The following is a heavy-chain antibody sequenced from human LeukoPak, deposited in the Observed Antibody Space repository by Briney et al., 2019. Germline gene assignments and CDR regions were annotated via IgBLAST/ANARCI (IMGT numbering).Heavy chain of an antibody. Sequence: PGRSLRLSCAASGFTFSLYGMHWVRQAPGKGLEWVAVTSYDGGNQYYADSVKGRFTISRDNSMNTLSLQMDSLRAEDSAVYYCAKDLETRKEGWLRYPDYWGQGTLVTVSS. CDR2: TSYDGGNQ. J-gene: IGHJ4*02. V-gene: IGHV3-30*18. CDR1: GFTFSLYG. D-gene: IGHD3-16*01. CDR3: AKDLETRKEGWLRYPDY.